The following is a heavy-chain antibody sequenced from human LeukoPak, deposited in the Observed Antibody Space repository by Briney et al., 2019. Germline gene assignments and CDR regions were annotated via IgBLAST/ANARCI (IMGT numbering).Heavy chain of an antibody. CDR2: INQGGSEK. Sequence: GGSLRLSCSAPGFTFSSYGMNWVRQAPGKRLEWVANINQGGSEKYYVDSVKGRFTISRDNAKNSLYLEMNSLRAEDTAVYYCLKENHDSGWSFDYWGQGTLVTVSS. D-gene: IGHD3-22*01. CDR3: LKENHDSGWSFDY. J-gene: IGHJ4*02. CDR1: GFTFSSYG. V-gene: IGHV3-7*01.